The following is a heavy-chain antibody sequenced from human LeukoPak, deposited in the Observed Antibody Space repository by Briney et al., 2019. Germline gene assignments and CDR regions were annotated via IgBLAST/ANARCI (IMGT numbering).Heavy chain of an antibody. D-gene: IGHD3-10*01. CDR1: GYTFIRNG. CDR3: ARGGGNYYGSGSYSPPYYYYYYMDV. J-gene: IGHJ6*03. V-gene: IGHV1-18*01. Sequence: ASVKVSCKASGYTFIRNGISWVRQAPGQGLEWMGWISPYNENTKYLQMLQGRVTLTTDTSTSTAYMELSRLRSDDTAVYYCARGGGNYYGSGSYSPPYYYYYYMDVWGKGTTVTISS. CDR2: ISPYNENT.